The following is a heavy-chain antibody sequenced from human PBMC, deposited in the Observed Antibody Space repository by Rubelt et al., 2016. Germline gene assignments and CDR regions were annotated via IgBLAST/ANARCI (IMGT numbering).Heavy chain of an antibody. D-gene: IGHD3-10*01. CDR2: ISSSSSTI. J-gene: IGHJ4*02. CDR3: ARVKWFGELYPDY. V-gene: IGHV3-48*04. Sequence: LGRGLEWVSYISSSSSTIYYADSVKGRFTISRDNAKNTLYLQMNSLRAEDTAVYYCARVKWFGELYPDYWGQGTLVTVSS.